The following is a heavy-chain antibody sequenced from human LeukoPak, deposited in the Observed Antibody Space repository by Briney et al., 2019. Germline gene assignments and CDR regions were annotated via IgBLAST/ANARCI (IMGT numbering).Heavy chain of an antibody. Sequence: GGSLRLSCAASGFTFDDYGMSWVRQAPGKGLEWVSGINWNGGSTGYADSVKGRFTISRDNAKNSLYLQMNSLGAEDTAVYYCAKELLEPLYSYGPTFDYWGQGTLVTVFS. J-gene: IGHJ4*02. V-gene: IGHV3-20*04. CDR2: INWNGGST. CDR3: AKELLEPLYSYGPTFDY. D-gene: IGHD5-18*01. CDR1: GFTFDDYG.